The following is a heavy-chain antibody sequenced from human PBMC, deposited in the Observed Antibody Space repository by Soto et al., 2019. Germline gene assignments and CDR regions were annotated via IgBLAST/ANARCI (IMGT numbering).Heavy chain of an antibody. CDR1: GFTFSSYD. CDR2: ISYDGSNK. V-gene: IGHV3-30*03. CDR3: AREGRMATFDY. J-gene: IGHJ4*02. Sequence: GGSLRLSCAASGFTFSSYDMHWVRQAPGKGLEWVTVISYDGSNKYYADSVKGRFTISRDNSKNSLYLQMNSVTAADTAVYYCAREGRMATFDYWGQGALVPVSP. D-gene: IGHD5-12*01.